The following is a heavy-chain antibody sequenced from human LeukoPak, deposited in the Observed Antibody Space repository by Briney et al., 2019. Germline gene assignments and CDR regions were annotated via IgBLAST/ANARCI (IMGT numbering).Heavy chain of an antibody. Sequence: SETLSLTCTVSGGSISSYYWSWIRQPAGKGLEWIGRIYTSGSTNYNPSLKSRVTMSVDTSKNQFSLKLSSVTAADTAVYYCARGILATTVYYYYYYMDVWGKGTTVTISS. D-gene: IGHD2-15*01. CDR1: GGSISSYY. CDR2: IYTSGST. J-gene: IGHJ6*03. V-gene: IGHV4-4*07. CDR3: ARGILATTVYYYYYYMDV.